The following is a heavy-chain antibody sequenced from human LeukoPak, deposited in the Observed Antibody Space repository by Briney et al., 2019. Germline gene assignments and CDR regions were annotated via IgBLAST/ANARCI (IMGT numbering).Heavy chain of an antibody. Sequence: GGSLRLSCAASGFIFSSYSMTWVRQAPGKGLEWVSSISSSSSYIYYADSVKGRFTISRDNSKNTLYLQMNSLRAEDTAVYYCAKDLSKRYYYDSSATIDYWGQGTLVTVSS. CDR2: ISSSSSYI. CDR3: AKDLSKRYYYDSSATIDY. J-gene: IGHJ4*02. CDR1: GFIFSSYS. V-gene: IGHV3-21*04. D-gene: IGHD3-22*01.